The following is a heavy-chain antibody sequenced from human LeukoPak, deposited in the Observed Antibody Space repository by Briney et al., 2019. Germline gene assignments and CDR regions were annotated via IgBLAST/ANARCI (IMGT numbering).Heavy chain of an antibody. V-gene: IGHV3-30*19. CDR2: ISYDGSNK. J-gene: IGHJ4*02. CDR1: GFTFSSYG. CDR3: ARDASQWLVRGNYFDY. Sequence: AGGSLRLSCAASGFTFSSYGMHWVRQAPGKGLEWVAVISYDGSNKYYADSVKGRFTISRDNSKNTLYLQMNSLRAEDTAVYYCARDASQWLVRGNYFDYWGQGTLVTVSS. D-gene: IGHD6-19*01.